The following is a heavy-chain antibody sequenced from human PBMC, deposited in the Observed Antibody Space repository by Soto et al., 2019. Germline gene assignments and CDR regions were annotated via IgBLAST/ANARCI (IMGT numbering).Heavy chain of an antibody. CDR1: GFTFSSYG. CDR3: ATPYRSPFQFDY. J-gene: IGHJ4*02. CDR2: IWYDGSNK. Sequence: QVQLVESGGGVVQPGRSLRLSCAASGFTFSSYGMHWVRQAPGKGLEWVAVIWYDGSNKYYADSVKGRFTISRDNSKNTLYLQMNSLRAEDTAVYYCATPYRSPFQFDYWGQGTLVTVSS. V-gene: IGHV3-33*01.